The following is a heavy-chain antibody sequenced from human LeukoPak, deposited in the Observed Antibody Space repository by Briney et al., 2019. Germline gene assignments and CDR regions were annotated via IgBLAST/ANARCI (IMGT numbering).Heavy chain of an antibody. V-gene: IGHV4-38-2*02. CDR2: IYYSGST. Sequence: SETLSLTCTVSGYSISSGYYWGWIRQPPGKGLEWIGSIYYSGSTYYNPSLKSRVTISVDTSKNQFSLKLSSVTAADTAVYYCARVVSSSWYLSWFDPWGQGTLVTVSS. J-gene: IGHJ5*02. CDR1: GYSISSGYY. CDR3: ARVVSSSWYLSWFDP. D-gene: IGHD6-13*01.